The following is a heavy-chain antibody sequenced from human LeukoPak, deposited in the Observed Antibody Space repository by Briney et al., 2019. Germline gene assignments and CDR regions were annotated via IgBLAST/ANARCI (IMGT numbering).Heavy chain of an antibody. V-gene: IGHV3-30-3*01. CDR3: AKGKQWGLPFDY. D-gene: IGHD1-26*01. CDR2: ISDDGSNK. J-gene: IGHJ4*02. CDR1: GFTFSSYA. Sequence: GRSLRLSCAASGFTFSSYAMHWVRQAPGKGLEWVAVISDDGSNKYYADSVKGRFTISRDNSKNTLYLQMNSLRAEDTAVYYCAKGKQWGLPFDYWGQGTLVTVSS.